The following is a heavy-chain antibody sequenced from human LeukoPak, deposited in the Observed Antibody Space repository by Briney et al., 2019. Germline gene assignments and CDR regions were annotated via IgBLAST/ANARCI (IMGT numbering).Heavy chain of an antibody. J-gene: IGHJ6*02. Sequence: ASVKVSCKASGYTFTGYYMHWVRQAPGQGLEWMGWINPNSGGTNYAQKFQGRVTMTRDTSISTAYMELSRLRSDDTAVYYCARDGVVPAAMGYYYYYYGMDVWGQGTTVTVSS. V-gene: IGHV1-2*02. CDR2: INPNSGGT. CDR3: ARDGVVPAAMGYYYYYYGMDV. D-gene: IGHD2-2*01. CDR1: GYTFTGYY.